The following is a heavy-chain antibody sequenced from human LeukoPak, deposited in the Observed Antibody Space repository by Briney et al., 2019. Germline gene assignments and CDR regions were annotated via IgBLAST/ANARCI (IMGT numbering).Heavy chain of an antibody. V-gene: IGHV4-39*07. J-gene: IGHJ5*02. Sequence: PSETLSLTCTVSGGSISSSSYYWGWIRQPPGKGLEWIGSIYYSGSTYYNPSLKSRVTISVDTSKNQFSLKLSSVTAADTAVYYCARYYYGSGSYYKGFLWFDPWGQGTLVTVSS. D-gene: IGHD3-10*01. CDR3: ARYYYGSGSYYKGFLWFDP. CDR1: GGSISSSSYY. CDR2: IYYSGST.